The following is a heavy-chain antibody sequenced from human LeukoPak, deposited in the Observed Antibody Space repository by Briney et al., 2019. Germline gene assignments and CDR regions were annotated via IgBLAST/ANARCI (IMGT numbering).Heavy chain of an antibody. D-gene: IGHD2-15*01. CDR1: GFTFRTYG. V-gene: IGHV3-30*18. CDR3: ANSGLNRFEY. Sequence: GGSLRLSCAASGFTFRTYGMHWVRQAPGKGLEWVAVISFDGSNKYYAESVKGRFSISRDNSKNTLYLQVNSLRADDTAVYYCANSGLNRFEYWGQGALVTVSS. J-gene: IGHJ4*02. CDR2: ISFDGSNK.